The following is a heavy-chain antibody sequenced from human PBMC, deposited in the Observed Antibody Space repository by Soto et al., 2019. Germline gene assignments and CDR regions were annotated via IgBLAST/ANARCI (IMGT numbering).Heavy chain of an antibody. J-gene: IGHJ1*01. CDR1: GGSISSGGYS. D-gene: IGHD2-15*01. CDR3: ARGQVVAAPH. Sequence: SETLSLTCAVSGGSISSGGYSWSCIRQPPGKGLEWIGYIYHSGSTYYNPSLKSRVTISVDRSKNQFSLKLSSVTAADTAVYYCARGQVVAAPHWGQGTLVTVSS. V-gene: IGHV4-30-2*01. CDR2: IYHSGST.